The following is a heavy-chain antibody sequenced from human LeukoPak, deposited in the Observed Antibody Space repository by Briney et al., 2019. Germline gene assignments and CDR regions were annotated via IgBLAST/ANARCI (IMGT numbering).Heavy chain of an antibody. CDR1: GGSFSGYY. V-gene: IGHV4-34*01. D-gene: IGHD3-10*01. CDR3: ARAKGVFTMVRGAPARAFDI. Sequence: SETLSLTCAVYGGSFSGYYWSWIRQPPGKGLEWIGEINHSGSTNYNPSLKSRVTISVDTSKNQFFLNLTSVTAADTAVYYCARAKGVFTMVRGAPARAFDIWGQGTMVTVSS. J-gene: IGHJ3*02. CDR2: INHSGST.